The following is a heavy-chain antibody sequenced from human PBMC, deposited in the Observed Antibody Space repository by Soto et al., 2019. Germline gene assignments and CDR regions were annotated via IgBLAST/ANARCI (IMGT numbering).Heavy chain of an antibody. CDR3: AKDRLMLTMVVVGAFDF. Sequence: GGALRVSXAASGFSFNNHAMTWVRQAPGKGLEWVSGISGSGSTTHYADSVKGRFTISRDNSKDTLYLQMNSLRADDTAVYFCAKDRLMLTMVVVGAFDFWGLGTMVTVSS. D-gene: IGHD3-22*01. CDR2: ISGSGSTT. CDR1: GFSFNNHA. J-gene: IGHJ3*01. V-gene: IGHV3-23*01.